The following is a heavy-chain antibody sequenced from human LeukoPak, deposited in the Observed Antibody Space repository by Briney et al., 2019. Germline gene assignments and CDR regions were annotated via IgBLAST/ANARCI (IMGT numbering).Heavy chain of an antibody. Sequence: GGSLRLSCAASGFTFGSYGMSWVRQAPGKGLEWVSAISGSGGSTYYADSVKGRFTISRDNSKNTLSLQMSSLRAEDTAVYYCAKDLDGSGMYGGIDSWGQGTLVTVSS. J-gene: IGHJ4*02. CDR1: GFTFGSYG. D-gene: IGHD6-19*01. CDR3: AKDLDGSGMYGGIDS. V-gene: IGHV3-23*01. CDR2: ISGSGGST.